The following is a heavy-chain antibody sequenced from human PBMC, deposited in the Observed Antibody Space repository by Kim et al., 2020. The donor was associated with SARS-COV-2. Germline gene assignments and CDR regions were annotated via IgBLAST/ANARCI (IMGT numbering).Heavy chain of an antibody. CDR3: ARDPIRFLEWLPQPRYYYGMDV. J-gene: IGHJ6*02. D-gene: IGHD3-3*01. V-gene: IGHV1-46*01. Sequence: ASVKVSCKASGYTFTSYYMHWVRQAPGQGLEWMGIINPSGGSTSYAQKFQGRVTMTRDTSTSTVYMELSSLRSEDTAVYYCARDPIRFLEWLPQPRYYYGMDVWGQGTTVTVSS. CDR1: GYTFTSYY. CDR2: INPSGGST.